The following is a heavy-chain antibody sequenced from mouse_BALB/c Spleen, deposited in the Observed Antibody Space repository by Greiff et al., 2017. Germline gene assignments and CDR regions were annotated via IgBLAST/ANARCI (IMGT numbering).Heavy chain of an antibody. CDR3: ARVYRYDSFDY. J-gene: IGHJ2*01. CDR1: GYSFTSYY. D-gene: IGHD2-14*01. V-gene: IGHV1S135*01. CDR2: IDPFNGGT. Sequence: VQLQQSGPELMKPGASVKISCKASGYSFTSYYMHWVKQSHGKSLEWIGYIDPFNGGTSYNQKFKGKATLTVDKSSSTAYMHLSSLTSEDSAVYYCARVYRYDSFDYWGQGTTLTVSS.